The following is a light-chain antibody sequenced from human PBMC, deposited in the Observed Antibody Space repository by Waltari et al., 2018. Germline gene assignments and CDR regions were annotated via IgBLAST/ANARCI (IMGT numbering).Light chain of an antibody. J-gene: IGLJ1*01. CDR1: SSDVGGYDY. Sequence: QSALTQPASVSGSPGQSITISCTGTSSDVGGYDYVSWYQQHPGKARKLILYDVNNRPCRLRHRSAGSQSGNTASLTISGLQADDEAEYYCGSYTSSTTLPFGTGTKVTVL. CDR2: DVN. CDR3: GSYTSSTTLP. V-gene: IGLV2-14*03.